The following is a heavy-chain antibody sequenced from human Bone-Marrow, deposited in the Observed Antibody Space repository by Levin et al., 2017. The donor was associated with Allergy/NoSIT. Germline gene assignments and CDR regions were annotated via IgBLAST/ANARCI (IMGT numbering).Heavy chain of an antibody. CDR1: GGSVSSGSYY. J-gene: IGHJ4*02. CDR2: IYHSGST. Sequence: SSETLSLTCTVSGGSVSSGSYYWSWIRQPPGKGLEWIAYIYHSGSTKYNPSLKSRATISLDTSRNQFSLRLTSLTAADTAVYYCARGSYFGGLSFDCWGKGTLVTVSS. CDR3: ARGSYFGGLSFDC. D-gene: IGHD4-23*01. V-gene: IGHV4-61*01.